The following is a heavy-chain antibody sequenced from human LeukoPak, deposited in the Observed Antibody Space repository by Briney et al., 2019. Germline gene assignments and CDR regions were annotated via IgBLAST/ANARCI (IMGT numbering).Heavy chain of an antibody. CDR1: GFTFSNHG. J-gene: IGHJ3*02. Sequence: GTSLRLSCAASGFTFSNHGMHWVRQAPGKGLEWAASIWYDGTNKFYGDSVRGRLTISRDNSNNTLDLQMSSLRVEDTAVYYCASAVMIITEGTGAFDIWGQGTLVSVSS. D-gene: IGHD3-16*01. CDR2: IWYDGTNK. CDR3: ASAVMIITEGTGAFDI. V-gene: IGHV3-33*01.